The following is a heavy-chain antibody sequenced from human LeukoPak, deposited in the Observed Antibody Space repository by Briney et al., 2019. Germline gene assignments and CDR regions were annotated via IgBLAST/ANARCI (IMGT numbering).Heavy chain of an antibody. CDR1: GYSFTNYL. D-gene: IGHD2-21*02. CDR3: ARYFEEAYCGGDCPPGDAFDI. J-gene: IGHJ3*02. CDR2: IYPGDSDT. V-gene: IGHV5-51*01. Sequence: GESLRISCKGSGYSFTNYLISWVRQMPGKGLEWMGIIYPGDSDTRYSPSFQGQVTISADKSISTAYLQWSSLKASDTAMYYCARYFEEAYCGGDCPPGDAFDIWGQGTMVTVSS.